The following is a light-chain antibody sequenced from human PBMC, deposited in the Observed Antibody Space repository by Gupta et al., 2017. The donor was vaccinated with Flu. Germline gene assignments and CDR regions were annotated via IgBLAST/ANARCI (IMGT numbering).Light chain of an antibody. Sequence: SSSSIGNYYVSWYQQLPGTAPKLLIYENNKRPSGIPDRFSGSESGTSATLGIAGLQTGDEADYYCGAWDGSLSTGVFGGGTKLTVL. CDR1: SSSIGNYY. V-gene: IGLV1-51*02. J-gene: IGLJ2*01. CDR3: GAWDGSLSTGV. CDR2: ENN.